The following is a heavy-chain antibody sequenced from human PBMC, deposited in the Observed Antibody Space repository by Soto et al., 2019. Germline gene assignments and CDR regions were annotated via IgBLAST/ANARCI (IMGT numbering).Heavy chain of an antibody. CDR1: GFTFCSYE. V-gene: IGHV3-48*03. CDR3: ATYERGYSYGFPDY. Sequence: PGGSLRLSCAASGFTFCSYEMNWVRQAPGKGLEWVSYICSSGSTIYYADSVKGRFTISRDNAKNSLYLQMNSLRAEDTAVYYCATYERGYSYGFPDYWGQGTLVTVSS. D-gene: IGHD5-18*01. CDR2: ICSSGSTI. J-gene: IGHJ4*02.